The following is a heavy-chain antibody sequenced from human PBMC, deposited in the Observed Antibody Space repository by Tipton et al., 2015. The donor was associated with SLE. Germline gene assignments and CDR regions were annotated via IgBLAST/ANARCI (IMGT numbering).Heavy chain of an antibody. CDR3: ASSLPYGGLFDY. J-gene: IGHJ4*02. V-gene: IGHV3-30*04. CDR1: GFTFSIYA. CDR2: ISYDGSNK. D-gene: IGHD2-2*02. Sequence: SLRLSCAASGFTFSIYAMHWVRQAPGKGLEWVAVISYDGSNKYYADSVKGRFTTSRDNSKNTLCLQMSSLRAEDTAVYYCASSLPYGGLFDYWGQGTLVTVSS.